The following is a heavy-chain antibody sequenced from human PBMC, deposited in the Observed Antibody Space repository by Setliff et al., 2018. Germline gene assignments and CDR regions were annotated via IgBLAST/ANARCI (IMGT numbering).Heavy chain of an antibody. CDR3: AKERYFDWFFEN. D-gene: IGHD3-9*01. CDR1: GGSISSGDYY. CDR2: IYYSGST. J-gene: IGHJ4*02. V-gene: IGHV4-30-4*08. Sequence: KPSETLSLTCTVSGGSISSGDYYWSWIRQPPGKGLEWIGYIYYSGSTYYNPSLKSRVTISVDTSKNQFSLKLSSVTAADTAVYYCAKERYFDWFFENWGQGTLVTVSS.